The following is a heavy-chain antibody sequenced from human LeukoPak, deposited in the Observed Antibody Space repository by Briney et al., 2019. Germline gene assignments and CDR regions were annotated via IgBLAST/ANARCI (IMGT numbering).Heavy chain of an antibody. CDR3: ARDRGSSGGFPL. V-gene: IGHV3-48*03. Sequence: PGGALRLSCAASGFTFSSFEMYWVRQAPGQGLEGVSYINSVGENVQYADSVKGRFTISRDNAENSLYLEMNSLTVDDTAVYYCARDRGSSGGFPLWGQGTLVTVSS. CDR1: GFTFSSFE. D-gene: IGHD3-10*01. J-gene: IGHJ3*01. CDR2: INSVGENV.